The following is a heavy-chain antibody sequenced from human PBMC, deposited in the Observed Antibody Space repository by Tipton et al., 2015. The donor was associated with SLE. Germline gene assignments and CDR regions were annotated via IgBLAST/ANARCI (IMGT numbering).Heavy chain of an antibody. V-gene: IGHV4-61*02. CDR1: GDSFSSGSSS. D-gene: IGHD6-19*01. CDR3: ARETEDTGWIHSRDYIYYYYMDV. CDR2: IYNSGIT. Sequence: TLSLTCTVSGDSFSSGSSSWNWVRQPAGKGLEWIGLIYNSGITNYNPSLQSRVTLSVDMSKNQFSLRLSSVTAADTGVYYCARETEDTGWIHSRDYIYYYYMDVWGKGTTVTVSS. J-gene: IGHJ6*03.